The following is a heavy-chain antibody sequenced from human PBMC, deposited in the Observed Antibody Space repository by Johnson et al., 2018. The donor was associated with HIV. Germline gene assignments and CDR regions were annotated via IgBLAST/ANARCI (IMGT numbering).Heavy chain of an antibody. V-gene: IGHV3-66*01. Sequence: VQLVESGGDLVQPGGSPRLSCSASGFTVSGNYMSWVRQAPGKGLEWVSVIYSGGSTQYADFVKGRFSISRDTSKNTLYLQMNILRAEDTAVFFCVKGSRARALYDFWSGVPDAFDIWGQGTMVTVSS. CDR3: VKGSRARALYDFWSGVPDAFDI. D-gene: IGHD3-3*01. J-gene: IGHJ3*02. CDR1: GFTVSGNY. CDR2: IYSGGST.